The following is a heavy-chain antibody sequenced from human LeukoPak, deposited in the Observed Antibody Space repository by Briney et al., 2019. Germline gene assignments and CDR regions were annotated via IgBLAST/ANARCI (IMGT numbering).Heavy chain of an antibody. Sequence: SVKVSCKASGGTFSSYAISWVRQAPGQGLEWMGRIIPILGIANYAQKFQGRVTITADKSTSTAYMELSSLRSEDTAVYYCARDYYGSGSYYTDPGEPLNYGMDVWGQGTTVTVSS. D-gene: IGHD3-10*01. CDR3: ARDYYGSGSYYTDPGEPLNYGMDV. V-gene: IGHV1-69*04. CDR2: IIPILGIA. CDR1: GGTFSSYA. J-gene: IGHJ6*02.